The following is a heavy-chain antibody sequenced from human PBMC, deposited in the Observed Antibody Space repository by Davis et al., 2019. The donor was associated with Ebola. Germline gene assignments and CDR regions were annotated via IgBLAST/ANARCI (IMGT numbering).Heavy chain of an antibody. CDR2: ISYDGSNK. J-gene: IGHJ4*02. V-gene: IGHV3-30*03. CDR1: GFTFSSYG. CDR3: ARDVITFGGVIDY. Sequence: GGSLRLSCAASGFTFSSYGMHWVRQAPGKGLEWVAVISYDGSNKYYADSVKGRFTISRDNSKNTLYLQMNSLRAEDTAVYYCARDVITFGGVIDYWGQGTLVTVSS. D-gene: IGHD3-16*01.